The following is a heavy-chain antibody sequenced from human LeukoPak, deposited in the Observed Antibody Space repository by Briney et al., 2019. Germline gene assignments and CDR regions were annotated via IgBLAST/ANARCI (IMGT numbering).Heavy chain of an antibody. CDR2: ISNSGSST. D-gene: IGHD2-2*01. Sequence: GGSLRLSCGVSGFTFSSYAMTWVRQAPGEGLEWVSSISNSGSSTYYADSVEGRFTISRDNSKNTLYLQMNSLRAEDTAIYYCAKDPQVTAGRWFDPWGQGTLVTVSS. V-gene: IGHV3-23*01. CDR3: AKDPQVTAGRWFDP. J-gene: IGHJ5*02. CDR1: GFTFSSYA.